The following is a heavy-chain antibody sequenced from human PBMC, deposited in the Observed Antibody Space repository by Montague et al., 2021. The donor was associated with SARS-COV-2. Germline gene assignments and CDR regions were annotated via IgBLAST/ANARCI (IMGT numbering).Heavy chain of an antibody. D-gene: IGHD2-15*01. Sequence: PALVKPTQTLTLTCTFSGFSLSTSGASVGWVRQTPGKAPEWLALIYWDGDTRYSPSLESRLTITRGTATNQVVLTLAKMDPVDTGTYYCAHRSVDDLVSGVFFESWGQGTLVTVSS. CDR3: AHRSVDDLVSGVFFES. J-gene: IGHJ4*02. CDR1: GFSLSTSGAS. V-gene: IGHV2-5*02. CDR2: IYWDGDT.